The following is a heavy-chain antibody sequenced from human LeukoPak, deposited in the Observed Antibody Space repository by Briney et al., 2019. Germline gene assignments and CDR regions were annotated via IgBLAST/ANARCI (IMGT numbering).Heavy chain of an antibody. J-gene: IGHJ4*02. CDR2: INPNSGDT. Sequence: ASVKVSCKSSGYTFTGYYMHWVRQAPGQGLEWMGWINPNSGDTNYAQKFQGRATMTRDTSISTAYMELSRLRSDDTAIYYCARDPGGQPSRRFFDYWGQGTLVTVSS. CDR3: ARDPGGQPSRRFFDY. CDR1: GYTFTGYY. V-gene: IGHV1-2*02. D-gene: IGHD1-14*01.